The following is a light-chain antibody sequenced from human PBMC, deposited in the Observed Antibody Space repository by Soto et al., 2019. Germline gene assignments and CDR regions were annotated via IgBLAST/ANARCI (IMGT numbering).Light chain of an antibody. CDR2: GAA. CDR1: QSVTNIY. J-gene: IGKJ2*01. CDR3: QQYGTSLT. Sequence: EIVLTQTPGTLSLSPGERATLSCRASQSVTNIYLAWYQHKPGQAPRCLIYGAAIRSTGIPDRFSGSGSGTDFTLTISRLEPEDFAVYYYQQYGTSLTFGQGTKLEIK. V-gene: IGKV3-20*01.